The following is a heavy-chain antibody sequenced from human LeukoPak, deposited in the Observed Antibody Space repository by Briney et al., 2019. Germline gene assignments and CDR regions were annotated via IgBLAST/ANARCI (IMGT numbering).Heavy chain of an antibody. V-gene: IGHV3-23*01. CDR2: ISGSGGST. J-gene: IGHJ4*02. D-gene: IGHD4-23*01. CDR3: ARDEDYGGNVGGGYYFDY. CDR1: GFTFSSYA. Sequence: GGSLRLSCAASGFTFSSYAMSWVRQAPGKGLEWVSAISGSGGSTYYADSVKGRFTISRDNSKNTLYLQMNSLRAEDTAVYYCARDEDYGGNVGGGYYFDYWGQGTLVTVSS.